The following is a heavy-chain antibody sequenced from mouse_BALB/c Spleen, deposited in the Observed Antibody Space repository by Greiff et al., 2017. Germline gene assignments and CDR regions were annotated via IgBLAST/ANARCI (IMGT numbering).Heavy chain of an antibody. CDR1: GDSITSGY. D-gene: IGHD1-1*01. V-gene: IGHV3-8*02. Sequence: VQLKESGPSLVKPSQTLSLTCSVTGDSITSGYWNWIRKFPGNKLEYMGYISYSGSTYYNPSLKSRISITRDTSKNQYYLQLNSVTTEDTATYYCARWDYYGSRGAMDYWGQGTSVTVSS. CDR3: ARWDYYGSRGAMDY. J-gene: IGHJ4*01. CDR2: ISYSGST.